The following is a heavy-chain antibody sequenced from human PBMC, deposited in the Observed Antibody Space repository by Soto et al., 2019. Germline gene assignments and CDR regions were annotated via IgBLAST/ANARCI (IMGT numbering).Heavy chain of an antibody. D-gene: IGHD3-3*01. CDR1: GGSISSSSYY. J-gene: IGHJ6*02. Sequence: SETLSLTCTVSGGSISSSSYYWGWIRQPPGKGLEWIGSIYYSGSTYYNPSLKSRVTISVDTSKNQFSLKLSSVTAADTAVYYCARHDGFWGEYGYYYYYGMDVWGQGTTVTVSS. CDR3: ARHDGFWGEYGYYYYYGMDV. CDR2: IYYSGST. V-gene: IGHV4-39*01.